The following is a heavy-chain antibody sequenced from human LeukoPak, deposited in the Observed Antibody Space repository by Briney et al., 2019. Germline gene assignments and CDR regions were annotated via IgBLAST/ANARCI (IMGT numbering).Heavy chain of an antibody. CDR1: GFTFNNYI. CDR3: ARRGREYCSSTSCYALRLYYYYYMDV. D-gene: IGHD2-2*01. V-gene: IGHV3-21*01. CDR2: ISSSSDYI. J-gene: IGHJ6*03. Sequence: GGSLRLSCAASGFTFNNYIMNWVRQAPGKGLEWVSSISSSSDYIYYADSVKGRFTISRDNAKNSLYLQMNSLRAEDTAVYYCARRGREYCSSTSCYALRLYYYYYMDVWGKGTTVTVSS.